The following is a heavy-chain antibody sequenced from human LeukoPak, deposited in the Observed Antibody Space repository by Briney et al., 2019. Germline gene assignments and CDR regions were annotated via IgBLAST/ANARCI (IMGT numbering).Heavy chain of an antibody. CDR1: GFTFSSYS. V-gene: IGHV3-21*01. CDR2: ITSSSSSYI. D-gene: IGHD4-17*01. CDR3: ARETTVTSGWFDP. J-gene: IGHJ5*02. Sequence: GGSLRLSCAASGFTFSSYSMIWVRQAPGKGLEWVSSITSSSSSYIYYADSVKGRFTISRDNAKNSLYLQMNNLRAEDTAVYYCARETTVTSGWFDPWGQGTLVTVSS.